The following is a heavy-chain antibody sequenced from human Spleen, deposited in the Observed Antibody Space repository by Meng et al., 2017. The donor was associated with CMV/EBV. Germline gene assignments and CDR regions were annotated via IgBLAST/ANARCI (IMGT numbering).Heavy chain of an antibody. J-gene: IGHJ4*02. CDR2: ISSSGNYV. V-gene: IGHV3-21*06. CDR3: AKYCSGGSCSSR. D-gene: IGHD2-15*01. Sequence: GGSLRLSCTVSGFTFTDAYMTWVRQAPGKGLEWISSISSSGNYVHYADSVKGRFTISRDNAKNSLYLQMNSLRAEDTAMYYCAKYCSGGSCSSRWGQGTLVTVSS. CDR1: GFTFTDAY.